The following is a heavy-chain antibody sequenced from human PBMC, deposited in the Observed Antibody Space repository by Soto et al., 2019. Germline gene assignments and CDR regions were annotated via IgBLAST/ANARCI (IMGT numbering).Heavy chain of an antibody. V-gene: IGHV3-23*01. D-gene: IGHD3-10*01. CDR1: GFTFSSHC. J-gene: IGHJ4*02. CDR2: ISGSGGST. Sequence: EVQLLESGGGLVQPGGSLRLSCAASGFTFSSHCMSWVRQAPGKGLEWVSSISGSGGSTYYADSVKGRFTISRDNSKNTLYLQMNSLRVEDTAVYYCAKAAYYYGSGSYFPFDYWGQGTLVTVSS. CDR3: AKAAYYYGSGSYFPFDY.